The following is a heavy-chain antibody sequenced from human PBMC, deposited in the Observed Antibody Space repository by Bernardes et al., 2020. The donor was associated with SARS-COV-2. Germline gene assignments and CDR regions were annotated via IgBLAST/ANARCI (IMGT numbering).Heavy chain of an antibody. V-gene: IGHV3-23*01. Sequence: VGSLRLSCAASGFTFSSYAMSWVRQAPGKGLEWVSAIRGSGGSTYYADSVKGRFTISRDNSKNTLYLQMNSLRAEDTAVYYCAKGITGTDDAFDIWGQGTMVTVSS. D-gene: IGHD1-20*01. CDR2: IRGSGGST. J-gene: IGHJ3*02. CDR3: AKGITGTDDAFDI. CDR1: GFTFSSYA.